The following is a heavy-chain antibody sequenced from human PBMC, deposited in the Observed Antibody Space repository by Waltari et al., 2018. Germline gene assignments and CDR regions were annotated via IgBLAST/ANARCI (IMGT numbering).Heavy chain of an antibody. V-gene: IGHV4-59*01. CDR1: GGSISSYY. Sequence: QVQLQESGPGLVKPSETLSLTCTVSGGSISSYYWRWIRQPPGKGLEWMGYISFSGRTKYNPALKSRVTISGDTSKNQFSLKLSAVTAADTAVYYCARGRYDFWSGYYTGNRRYTYYYMDVCGKGTTVTVSS. D-gene: IGHD3-3*01. CDR3: ARGRYDFWSGYYTGNRRYTYYYMDV. J-gene: IGHJ6*03. CDR2: ISFSGRT.